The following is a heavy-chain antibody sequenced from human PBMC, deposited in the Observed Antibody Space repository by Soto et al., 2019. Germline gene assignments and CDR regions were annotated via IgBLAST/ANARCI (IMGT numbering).Heavy chain of an antibody. J-gene: IGHJ4*02. V-gene: IGHV4-59*11. CDR1: GGSISGHY. CDR2: IFHTGST. CDR3: ARVGSSGWSPDY. D-gene: IGHD6-19*01. Sequence: SETLSLTCTVSGGSISGHYWIWIRQSPGKGLEWIGYIFHTGSTNYSPSLKSRVTLSVDTSKNQFSLRLSSVTAADTAVYYCARVGSSGWSPDYWGQGTLVTVSS.